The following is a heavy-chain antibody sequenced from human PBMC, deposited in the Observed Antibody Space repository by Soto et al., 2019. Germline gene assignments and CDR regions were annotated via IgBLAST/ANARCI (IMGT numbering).Heavy chain of an antibody. CDR1: GGSFSGYY. D-gene: IGHD3-16*01. CDR2: INHSGST. CDR3: ARAHPYDYIWGSYRSYYYYMDV. V-gene: IGHV4-34*01. Sequence: SETLSLTCAVYGGSFSGYYWSWIRLPPEKGQEWIGEINHSGSTNYNPSLKSRVTISVDTSKNQFSLKLSSVTVADTAVYYCARAHPYDYIWGSYRSYYYYMDVWGKGTTVTVS. J-gene: IGHJ6*03.